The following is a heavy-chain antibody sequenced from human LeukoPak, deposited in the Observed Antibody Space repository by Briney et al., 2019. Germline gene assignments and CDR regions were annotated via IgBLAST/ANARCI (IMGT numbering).Heavy chain of an antibody. J-gene: IGHJ4*02. D-gene: IGHD3-22*01. CDR2: ISAYNGNT. CDR1: GYTFTSYG. V-gene: IGHV1-18*01. CDR3: ARDLTRAYYYDSSGYPTFDY. Sequence: GASVKVSCKASGYTFTSYGISWVRQAPGQGLEWMGWISAYNGNTNYAQKLQGRVTMTTDTSTSTAYMELRSLRSDDTAVYYCARDLTRAYYYDSSGYPTFDYWGQGTLVTVSS.